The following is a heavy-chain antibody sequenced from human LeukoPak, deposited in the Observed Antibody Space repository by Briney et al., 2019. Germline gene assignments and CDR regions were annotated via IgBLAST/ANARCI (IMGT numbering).Heavy chain of an antibody. CDR1: GGTFSSYS. V-gene: IGHV1-69*04. CDR3: ARDAQGFDY. CDR2: IIPILGIA. Sequence: SVKVSCKASGGTFSSYSISWVRQAPGQGLEWMGRIIPILGIANYAQKLQGRVTTTADTSTSTAYMELSSLRSDDTAVHYCARDAQGFDYWPQGPLVTVPS. J-gene: IGHJ4*02.